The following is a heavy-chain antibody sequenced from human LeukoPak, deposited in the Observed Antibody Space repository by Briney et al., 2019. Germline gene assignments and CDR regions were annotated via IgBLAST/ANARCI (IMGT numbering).Heavy chain of an antibody. V-gene: IGHV4-59*08. CDR2: IYYSGTT. J-gene: IGHJ4*02. Sequence: AVTLSLTCTVSGGSISNYYWSWIRQPPGKGLEWIGFIYYSGTTHYNPSLKSRVTMSVATSNNQFSLRLSSVTAADTAIYYCARHSGASPHYFDYWGQGALVT. CDR3: ARHSGASPHYFDY. CDR1: GGSISNYY. D-gene: IGHD1-26*01.